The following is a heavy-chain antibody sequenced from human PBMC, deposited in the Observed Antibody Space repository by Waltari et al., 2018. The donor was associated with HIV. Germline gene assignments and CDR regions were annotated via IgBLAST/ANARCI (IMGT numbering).Heavy chain of an antibody. CDR3: ARANAYYYGSGSSPPFDY. V-gene: IGHV4-4*07. CDR2: IYTSGST. CDR1: GGSISTYY. Sequence: QVQLQESGPGLVKPSETLSLTCTVSGGSISTYYWSWIRQPAGKGLEWIGRIYTSGSTQYTPSLRSRVTMSIDTSKNQFSLKLSSVTAADTAVYYCARANAYYYGSGSSPPFDYWGQGTLVTVSS. J-gene: IGHJ4*02. D-gene: IGHD3-10*01.